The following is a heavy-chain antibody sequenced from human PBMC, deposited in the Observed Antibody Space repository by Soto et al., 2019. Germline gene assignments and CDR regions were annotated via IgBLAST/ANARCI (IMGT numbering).Heavy chain of an antibody. J-gene: IGHJ4*02. CDR3: ARTCWYKCLDY. CDR2: IYYSGST. CDR1: GGSISSYY. Sequence: SETLSLTCTVSGGSISSYYWSWIRQPPGKGLEWIGYIYYSGSTSYNPSLKSRVTISVDTSKNQFSLKLSSVTAADTAVYYCARTCWYKCLDYWGQGTLVTVSS. D-gene: IGHD6-13*01. V-gene: IGHV4-59*08.